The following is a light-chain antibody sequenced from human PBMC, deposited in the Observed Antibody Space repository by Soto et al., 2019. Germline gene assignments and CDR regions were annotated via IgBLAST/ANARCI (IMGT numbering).Light chain of an antibody. CDR1: QSISSF. J-gene: IGKJ5*01. Sequence: DIQMTQSPSSLSASVGDRVTITCRASQSISSFLNWYQQKPGKAPKLLVYGASSLQSGVPSRVSGSGSGTDFTLTISSLQPEDFTSYYCQQNYNTLITFGQGTRLEI. CDR2: GAS. CDR3: QQNYNTLIT. V-gene: IGKV1-39*01.